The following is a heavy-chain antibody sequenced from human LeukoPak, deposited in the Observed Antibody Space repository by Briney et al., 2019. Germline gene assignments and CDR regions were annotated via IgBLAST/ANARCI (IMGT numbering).Heavy chain of an antibody. CDR1: GYTFTSYA. D-gene: IGHD3-22*01. Sequence: ASVKVSCKASGYTFTSYAMHWVRQAPGQRLEWMGGIIPIFGTANYAQKFQGRVTITADESTSTAYMELSSLRSEDTAVYYCARSVSSGVDNWFDPWGQGTLVTVSS. CDR3: ARSVSSGVDNWFDP. V-gene: IGHV1-69*13. CDR2: IIPIFGTA. J-gene: IGHJ5*02.